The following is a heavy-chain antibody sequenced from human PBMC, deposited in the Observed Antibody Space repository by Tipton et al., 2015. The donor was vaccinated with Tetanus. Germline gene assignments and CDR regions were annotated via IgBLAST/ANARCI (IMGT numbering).Heavy chain of an antibody. CDR3: ARGGTYYYGSGHDF. CDR1: GFIFSSCG. J-gene: IGHJ4*02. D-gene: IGHD3-10*01. Sequence: SLRLSCAASGFIFSSCGMSWVRQAPGKGLEWVANIKQDGSEKYFVDSVKGRFTISRDNARNSLYLQMTSLRAEDTAVYYCARGGTYYYGSGHDFWGQGTLVTVSA. CDR2: IKQDGSEK. V-gene: IGHV3-7*04.